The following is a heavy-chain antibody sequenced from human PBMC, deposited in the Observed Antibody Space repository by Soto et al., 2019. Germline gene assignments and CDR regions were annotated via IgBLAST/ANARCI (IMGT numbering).Heavy chain of an antibody. CDR1: GFTFSNAW. CDR3: STEEPEGRDWLAFLLDY. D-gene: IGHD3-3*02. J-gene: IGHJ4*02. V-gene: IGHV3-15*01. Sequence: EVQLVESGGGLVKPGGSLRLSCAASGFTFSNAWMSWVRQAPGKGLEWVGRIKSKTDGGTTDYAAPVKGRFTISRDDSNNTLYRQMNSLKTEDTAVYYCSTEEPEGRDWLAFLLDYWGQGTLVTVSS. CDR2: IKSKTDGGTT.